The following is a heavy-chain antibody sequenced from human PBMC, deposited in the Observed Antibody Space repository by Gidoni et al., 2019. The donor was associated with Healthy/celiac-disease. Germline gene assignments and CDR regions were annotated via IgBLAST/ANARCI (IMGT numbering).Heavy chain of an antibody. V-gene: IGHV1-69*04. Sequence: QVQLVQSGAEVKKPGSSVKVSCKASGGTFSTYALSWVRQAPGLGLEWMGRTIPFLGIANYAPKFQGRVTITADKSTSTAYMELSSLRYEDTAVYYCASAYDSSGYYNFDYWGQGTLVTVSS. CDR3: ASAYDSSGYYNFDY. D-gene: IGHD3-22*01. CDR2: TIPFLGIA. CDR1: GGTFSTYA. J-gene: IGHJ4*02.